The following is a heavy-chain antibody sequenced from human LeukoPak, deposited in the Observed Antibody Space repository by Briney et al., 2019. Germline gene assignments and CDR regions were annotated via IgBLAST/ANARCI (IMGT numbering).Heavy chain of an antibody. CDR1: GFTFSSYG. CDR3: AKDFDY. J-gene: IGHJ4*02. Sequence: GGSLKLSCAASGFTFSSYGMHWVRQAPGKGLEWVAVISYDGSNKYYADSVKGRFTISRDNSKNTLYLQMNSLRAEDTAVYYCAKDFDYWGQGTLVTVSS. V-gene: IGHV3-30*18. CDR2: ISYDGSNK.